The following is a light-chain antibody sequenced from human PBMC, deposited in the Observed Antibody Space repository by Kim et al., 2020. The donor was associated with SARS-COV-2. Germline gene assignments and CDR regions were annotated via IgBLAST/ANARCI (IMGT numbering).Light chain of an antibody. CDR3: SSYAGTNIYV. Sequence: GQSIPSSCTGTSSDVGGYNFVSWYQQHPGKAPKLMIYEVIKRPSGVPDRFSGSKSGNTASLTVSGLQADDEADYYCSSYAGTNIYVFGTGTKVTVL. CDR1: SSDVGGYNF. CDR2: EVI. J-gene: IGLJ1*01. V-gene: IGLV2-8*01.